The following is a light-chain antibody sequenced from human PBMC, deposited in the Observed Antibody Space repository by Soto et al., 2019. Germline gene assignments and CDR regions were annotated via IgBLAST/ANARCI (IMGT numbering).Light chain of an antibody. CDR3: QKYNTALWA. CDR2: GAS. Sequence: IQMTQSPSSLSASVGDRITITCWASQGISNSLAWYQQKGGKVPKLLIYGASSLQSGVPSRFSGSGSGTDFTLTISSLQPEDVATYYCQKYNTALWAFGQGTKVEIK. CDR1: QGISNS. V-gene: IGKV1-27*01. J-gene: IGKJ1*01.